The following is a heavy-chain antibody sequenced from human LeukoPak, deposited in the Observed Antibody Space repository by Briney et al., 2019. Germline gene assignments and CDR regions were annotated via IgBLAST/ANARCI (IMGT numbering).Heavy chain of an antibody. D-gene: IGHD4-17*01. CDR2: ISGSGGST. J-gene: IGHJ5*02. CDR1: GFTFSTYY. Sequence: PGGSLRLSCAASGFTFSTYYINWVRQAPGKGLEWVSAISGSGGSTYYADSVKGRFTIPRDNSKNTLYLQMNSLRAEDTAVYYCAKDLGDYGDPNWFDPWGQGTLVTVSS. V-gene: IGHV3-23*01. CDR3: AKDLGDYGDPNWFDP.